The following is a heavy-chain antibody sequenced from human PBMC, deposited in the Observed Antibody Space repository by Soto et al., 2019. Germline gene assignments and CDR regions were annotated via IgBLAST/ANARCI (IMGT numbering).Heavy chain of an antibody. CDR1: GVSITTSSYF. CDR3: ARVHVMVVAGSTFDY. J-gene: IGHJ4*01. V-gene: IGHV4-39*07. Sequence: SETLSLTCTVSGVSITTSSYFWGWIRQPPGKGLEWIGSIYHGGTTFYNPPLKSRITISVDTSNNQFSLKLTSVTAADTAVYYCARVHVMVVAGSTFDYWGHGTLVTVPQ. D-gene: IGHD6-19*01. CDR2: IYHGGTT.